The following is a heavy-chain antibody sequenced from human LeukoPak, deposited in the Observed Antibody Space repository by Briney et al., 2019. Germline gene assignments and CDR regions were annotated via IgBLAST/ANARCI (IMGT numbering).Heavy chain of an antibody. V-gene: IGHV3-23*01. Sequence: PGGPLRLSCAASGFTFSSYAMSWVRQAPGKGLEWVSAISGSGGSTYYADSVKGRFTISRDNSKNTLYLQMNSLRAEDTAVYYCAKYCSGGSCCGILDYWGQGTLVTVSS. CDR1: GFTFSSYA. D-gene: IGHD2-15*01. CDR2: ISGSGGST. CDR3: AKYCSGGSCCGILDY. J-gene: IGHJ4*02.